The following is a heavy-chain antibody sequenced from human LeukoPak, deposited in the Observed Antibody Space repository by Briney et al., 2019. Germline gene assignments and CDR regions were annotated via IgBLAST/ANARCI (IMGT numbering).Heavy chain of an antibody. CDR3: VKRTSDYYYYDY. Sequence: GGSLRLSCSASGFTFSDYSMHWVRQAPGKGLEYIATISGNGAGTHHTDSVKGRFNISRDNSKNTLYFQMSSLRAEDTAVYYCVKRTSDYYYYDYWGRGTLVTVSS. CDR2: ISGNGAGT. D-gene: IGHD3-3*01. CDR1: GFTFSDYS. J-gene: IGHJ4*02. V-gene: IGHV3-64D*06.